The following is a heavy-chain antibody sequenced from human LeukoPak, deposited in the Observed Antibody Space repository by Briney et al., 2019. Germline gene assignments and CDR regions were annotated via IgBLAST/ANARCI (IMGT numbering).Heavy chain of an antibody. CDR3: ARHGAYCSSTSCYSMDYYMDV. Sequence: SETLSLTCTVSGGSISSYYWSWIWQPPGKGLEWIGYIYTSGSTNYNPSLKSRVTISVDTSKNQFSLKLSSVTAADTAVYYCARHGAYCSSTSCYSMDYYMDVWGKGTTVTVSS. J-gene: IGHJ6*03. D-gene: IGHD2-2*02. CDR1: GGSISSYY. CDR2: IYTSGST. V-gene: IGHV4-4*09.